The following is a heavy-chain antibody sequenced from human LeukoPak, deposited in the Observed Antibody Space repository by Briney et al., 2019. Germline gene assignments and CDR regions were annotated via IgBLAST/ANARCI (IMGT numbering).Heavy chain of an antibody. CDR2: TYYKSKWYK. J-gene: IGHJ4*02. CDR1: GDSVSSNSAA. CDR3: ARGGPWDLPVGKFAY. V-gene: IGHV6-1*01. D-gene: IGHD1-26*01. Sequence: SQTLSLTCAISGDSVSSNSAAWNWIRQSPSRGLEWLGRTYYKSKWYKDYAGSVNSRITINPDTSKNQFSLQLNSVTPEDTAVYYCARGGPWDLPVGKFAYWGQGTLVTVSS.